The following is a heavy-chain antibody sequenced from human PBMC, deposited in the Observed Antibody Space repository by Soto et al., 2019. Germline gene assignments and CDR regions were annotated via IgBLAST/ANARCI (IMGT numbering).Heavy chain of an antibody. CDR1: RYTFIAYH. J-gene: IGHJ4*02. CDR2: INPNSGGT. Sequence: QVQLVQSGAEVKKPGASVKVSCKASRYTFIAYHMHWVRQAPGQGLECMGWINPNSGGTNYAQKFQGRVTVTRDTSINTAYMELSRLRSDDTAVYYCARGQGSGWYEDLDYWGQGTLVTVSS. D-gene: IGHD6-19*01. V-gene: IGHV1-2*02. CDR3: ARGQGSGWYEDLDY.